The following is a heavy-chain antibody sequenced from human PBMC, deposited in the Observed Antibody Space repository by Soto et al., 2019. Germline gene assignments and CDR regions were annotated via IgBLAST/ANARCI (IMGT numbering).Heavy chain of an antibody. J-gene: IGHJ2*01. CDR3: AKGNYDFWSGAWYFDL. CDR2: ISGSGGST. CDR1: GFTFSSYA. Sequence: EVQLLESGGGLVQPGGSLRLSCAASGFTFSSYAMSWVRQAPGKGLEWVSAISGSGGSTYYADSVKGRFTIARDNSKNTLYLQMNSLRAEDTSVYYCAKGNYDFWSGAWYFDLWGRGTLVTVSS. D-gene: IGHD3-3*01. V-gene: IGHV3-23*01.